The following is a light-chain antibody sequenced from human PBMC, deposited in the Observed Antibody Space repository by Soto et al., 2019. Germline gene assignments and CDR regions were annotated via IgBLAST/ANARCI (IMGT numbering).Light chain of an antibody. CDR2: GNN. V-gene: IGLV1-44*01. J-gene: IGLJ3*02. Sequence: QSVVTQPPSASGTPGQNVTISCSGSISNIGTNTVNWFQHLPGTAPKLLIYGNNQRPPGVPDRLSGSNSGTSAALAISGLQSDDEADDFCAAWDASLNGWVFGGGTKVTVL. CDR1: ISNIGTNT. CDR3: AAWDASLNGWV.